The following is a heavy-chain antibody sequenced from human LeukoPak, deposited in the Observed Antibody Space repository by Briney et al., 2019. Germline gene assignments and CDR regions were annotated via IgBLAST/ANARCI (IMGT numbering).Heavy chain of an antibody. CDR2: IYYSGST. J-gene: IGHJ5*02. CDR1: GGSIRSSSYY. Sequence: SETLSLTCTVSGGSIRSSSYYWGWIRQPPGKGLEWIGSIYYSGSTYYNPSLKSRVTISVDTSKNQFSLKMSSVTAADTAVYYCARGGYSSSWYKVNWFDPWGQGTLVTVSS. D-gene: IGHD6-13*01. V-gene: IGHV4-39*07. CDR3: ARGGYSSSWYKVNWFDP.